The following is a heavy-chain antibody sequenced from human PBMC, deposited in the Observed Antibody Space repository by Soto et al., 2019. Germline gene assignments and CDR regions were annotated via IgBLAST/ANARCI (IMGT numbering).Heavy chain of an antibody. CDR2: MNPNSGNT. J-gene: IGHJ5*02. CDR1: GYTFTSYD. Sequence: ASLKVSCKASGYTFTSYDINWVRQATGQGLEWMGWMNPNSGNTGYAQKFQGRVTMTRNTSISTAYMELSSLRSEDTAVYYCARGPSKVVVVAATYNWFDPWGQGTLVTVSS. V-gene: IGHV1-8*01. D-gene: IGHD2-15*01. CDR3: ARGPSKVVVVAATYNWFDP.